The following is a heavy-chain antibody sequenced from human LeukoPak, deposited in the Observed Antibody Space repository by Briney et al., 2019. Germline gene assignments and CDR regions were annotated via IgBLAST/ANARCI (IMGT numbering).Heavy chain of an antibody. Sequence: SSETLSLTCAVYGGSFSGYYWSWIRQPPGKGLEWIGEINHSGSTSYNPSLKSRVTISVDTSKNQFSLKLSSVTAADTAVYYCARDRFHSSGWYDYWGQGILVTVSS. CDR1: GGSFSGYY. CDR3: ARDRFHSSGWYDY. CDR2: INHSGST. J-gene: IGHJ4*02. D-gene: IGHD6-19*01. V-gene: IGHV4-34*01.